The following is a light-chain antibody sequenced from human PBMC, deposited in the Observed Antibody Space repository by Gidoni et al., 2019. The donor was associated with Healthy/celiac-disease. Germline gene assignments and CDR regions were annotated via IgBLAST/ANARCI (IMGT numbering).Light chain of an antibody. CDR1: QSVSSN. J-gene: IGKJ5*01. V-gene: IGKV3-15*01. CDR3: QQYNNWPLT. Sequence: EIVLTQSPATLSVSPGERATLSCRASQSVSSNLAWYQQKPGQDPRLRIYGASTRATGIPARFSGSGSGTEFTLTISSLQSEDFAVYYCQQYNNWPLTFGQGTRLEIK. CDR2: GAS.